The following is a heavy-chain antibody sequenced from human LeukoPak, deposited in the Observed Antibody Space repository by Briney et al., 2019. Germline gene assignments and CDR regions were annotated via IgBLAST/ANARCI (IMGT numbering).Heavy chain of an antibody. CDR2: ISYDGSNK. J-gene: IGHJ3*02. CDR3: ARGASQGGYASAGDAFDI. D-gene: IGHD5-12*01. Sequence: GGSLRLSCAASGFTFSSYGMHWVRQAPGKGLEWVAVISYDGSNKYYADSVKGRFTISRDNSKNTLYLQMNSLRAEDTAVYYCARGASQGGYASAGDAFDIWGQGTMVTVSS. CDR1: GFTFSSYG. V-gene: IGHV3-30*03.